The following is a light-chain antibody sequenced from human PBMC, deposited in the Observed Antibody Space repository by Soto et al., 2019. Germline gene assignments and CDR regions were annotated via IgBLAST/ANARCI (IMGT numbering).Light chain of an antibody. Sequence: IVLTQSPATLSVSPGDRVTLSCRASQSVDINLAWYQQRPGQAPRLLVYGASTKATDMPGRFSGRGSGTEFTLTINNLQSEDFAVYYCQQYRNWPRTFGQGTTVDIK. J-gene: IGKJ1*01. CDR1: QSVDIN. V-gene: IGKV3-15*01. CDR2: GAS. CDR3: QQYRNWPRT.